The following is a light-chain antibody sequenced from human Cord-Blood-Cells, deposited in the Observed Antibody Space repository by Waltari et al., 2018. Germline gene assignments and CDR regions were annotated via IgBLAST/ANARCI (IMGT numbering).Light chain of an antibody. Sequence: QSALTQPASVSGSPGQSITILCTGTSSAVGGYNLVSWYPQHPGKAPKLMIYEGSKRPSGVSNRFSGSKSGNTASLTISGLQAEDEADYYCCSYAGSSTWVFGGGTKLTVL. CDR2: EGS. CDR1: SSAVGGYNL. CDR3: CSYAGSSTWV. J-gene: IGLJ3*02. V-gene: IGLV2-23*01.